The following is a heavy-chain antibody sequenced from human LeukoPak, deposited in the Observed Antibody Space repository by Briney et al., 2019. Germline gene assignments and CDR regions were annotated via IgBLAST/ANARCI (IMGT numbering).Heavy chain of an antibody. CDR3: ARGNWIDY. D-gene: IGHD1-20*01. J-gene: IGHJ4*02. Sequence: SETLSLTCAVSGYSISSGYYWGWIRQPPGQGLEWIGSIYHSGSTYYNPSLKSRVTISVDTSKNQFSLKLSSVTAADTAVYYCARGNWIDYWGQGTLVTVSS. CDR1: GYSISSGYY. V-gene: IGHV4-38-2*01. CDR2: IYHSGST.